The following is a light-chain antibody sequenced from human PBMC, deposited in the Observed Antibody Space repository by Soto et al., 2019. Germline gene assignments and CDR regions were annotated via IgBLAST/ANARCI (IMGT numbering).Light chain of an antibody. CDR1: QSLTSGY. Sequence: IVLTQSPGTLSLSPGESATLSCRASQSLTSGYLAWYQQKPGQAPRLVIYGASSRPIGIADRFSGSASGTEFTLTISRLEPEDFAVYYCQQRSNWPLFGQGTKVDIK. V-gene: IGKV3D-20*02. J-gene: IGKJ2*01. CDR2: GAS. CDR3: QQRSNWPL.